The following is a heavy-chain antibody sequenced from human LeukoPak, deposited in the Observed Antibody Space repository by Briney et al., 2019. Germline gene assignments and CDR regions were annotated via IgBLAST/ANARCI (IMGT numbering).Heavy chain of an antibody. Sequence: AAVKDSCKAPRGTFSSYVISWVRQAPGQGVEWMGGSISGCGGATYAEKFQGAVTINAGVSATTVYMVLNSMRTDDTAVFYCGTEPEAAITVGTGVYFDIWGQGTMVIVSS. J-gene: IGHJ3*02. CDR1: RGTFSSYV. CDR2: SISGCGGA. V-gene: IGHV1-69*13. D-gene: IGHD2-8*02. CDR3: GTEPEAAITVGTGVYFDI.